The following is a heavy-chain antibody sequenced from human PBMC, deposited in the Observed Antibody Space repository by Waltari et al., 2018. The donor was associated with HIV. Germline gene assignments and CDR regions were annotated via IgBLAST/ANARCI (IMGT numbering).Heavy chain of an antibody. Sequence: QVHLVQSGAEVKKPGASVKVSCKVSGYTLSELSMDWVRQTQLKGLEWMRHSDPTETETISSQRFQTRVTLTVDTSADTAYMDLTSLTSEDTAYYCAAAFYGDAAFDLWGQGTMVTVSS. J-gene: IGHJ3*01. V-gene: IGHV1-24*01. CDR3: AAAFYGDAAFDL. CDR2: SDPTETET. D-gene: IGHD3-10*01. CDR1: GYTLSELS.